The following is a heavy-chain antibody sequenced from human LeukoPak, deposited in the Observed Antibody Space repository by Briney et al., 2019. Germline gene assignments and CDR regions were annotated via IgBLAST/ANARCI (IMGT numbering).Heavy chain of an antibody. V-gene: IGHV4-59*08. Sequence: SETLSLTCTVSGASISSYYWSWIRQPPGKGLEWIGYISYSEGSNYNPSLESRVTISLDTSKNQFSQKLTSVTATDTAVYYCARLSGSYYGSVDYWGQGSLVTVSS. CDR3: ARLSGSYYGSVDY. D-gene: IGHD1-26*01. CDR1: GASISSYY. J-gene: IGHJ4*02. CDR2: ISYSEGS.